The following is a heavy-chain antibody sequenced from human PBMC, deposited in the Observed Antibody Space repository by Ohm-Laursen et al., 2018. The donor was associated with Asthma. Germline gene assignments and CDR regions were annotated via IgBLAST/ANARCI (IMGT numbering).Heavy chain of an antibody. V-gene: IGHV2-5*02. CDR2: IYWDDDK. Sequence: TQTLTLTCTFSGFSLSTSGVGVGWIRQPPGKALEWLALIYWDDDKRYSPSLKSRLTITKDTSKNQVVLTMTNMDPVDTATYYCAHRQGVTGTHHFFDYWGQGTLVTVSS. CDR3: AHRQGVTGTHHFFDY. CDR1: GFSLSTSGVG. D-gene: IGHD1-20*01. J-gene: IGHJ4*02.